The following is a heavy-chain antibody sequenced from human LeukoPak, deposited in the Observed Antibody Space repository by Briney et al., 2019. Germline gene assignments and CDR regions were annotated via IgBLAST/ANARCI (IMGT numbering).Heavy chain of an antibody. D-gene: IGHD6-19*01. V-gene: IGHV4-59*08. CDR2: IYYSGST. Sequence: SETLSLTCTVSGGSISSYYWSWIRQPPGKGLEWIGYIYYSGSTNYNPSLKSRVTISVDTSKNQFSLKLSSVTAADTAVYYCARQQWLVLNQYCFDYWGQGTLVTVSS. J-gene: IGHJ4*02. CDR3: ARQQWLVLNQYCFDY. CDR1: GGSISSYY.